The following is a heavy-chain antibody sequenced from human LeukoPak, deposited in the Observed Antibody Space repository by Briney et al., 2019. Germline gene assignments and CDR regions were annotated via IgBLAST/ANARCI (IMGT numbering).Heavy chain of an antibody. J-gene: IGHJ4*02. D-gene: IGHD6-6*01. CDR1: GGSVSNYY. CDR3: ARHFAYSSSSYFDY. Sequence: SEALSLTCSVSGGSVSNYYWSWIRQPPGKGLEWIGYVYYTGSTNYNPSLKSRVTMFEDKSKNQFSLRLYSVTVADTAVYYCARHFAYSSSSYFDYWGQGSLVTVSS. CDR2: VYYTGST. V-gene: IGHV4-59*08.